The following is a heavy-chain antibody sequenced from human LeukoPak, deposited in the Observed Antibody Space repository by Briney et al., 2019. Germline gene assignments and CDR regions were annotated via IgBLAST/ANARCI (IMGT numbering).Heavy chain of an antibody. V-gene: IGHV1-8*01. CDR1: GYTFTSYD. Sequence: ASVKVSCKASGYTFTSYDINWVRQATGQGLEWMGLMNPNSGNTGYAQKFQGRVTMTRNTSISTAHMELSSLRSEDTAVYYCARDSGWILTGYYPTSHYYYGMDVWGQGTTVTVS. CDR2: MNPNSGNT. D-gene: IGHD3-9*01. J-gene: IGHJ6*02. CDR3: ARDSGWILTGYYPTSHYYYGMDV.